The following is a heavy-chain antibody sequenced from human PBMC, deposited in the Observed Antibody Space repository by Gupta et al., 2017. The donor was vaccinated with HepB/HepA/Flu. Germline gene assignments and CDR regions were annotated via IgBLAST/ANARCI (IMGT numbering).Heavy chain of an antibody. CDR3: AKALTSGRMFYFDS. Sequence: EAQLLAFGAGLLQPGGSLRLSCAASGFTFRGCDMSRVRQAPGKGLEWFSGINRDAVKTHYAYFVKGRFTISRDNSRNTLSLQMTSLIVEDTAVYYCAKALTSGRMFYFDSWGQGTLVTVS. CDR2: INRDAVKT. CDR1: GFTFRGCD. D-gene: IGHD6-19*01. V-gene: IGHV3-23*01. J-gene: IGHJ4*02.